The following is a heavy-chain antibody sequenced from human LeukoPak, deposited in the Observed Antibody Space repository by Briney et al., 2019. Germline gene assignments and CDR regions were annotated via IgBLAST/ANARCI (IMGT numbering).Heavy chain of an antibody. D-gene: IGHD6-6*01. CDR1: GFTFSSYA. V-gene: IGHV3-48*03. CDR3: ARGVYTSSWADNWFDP. Sequence: GGSLRLSCAASGFTFSSYAMNWVRQAPGKGLEWVSYITTSGSTIYYADSVKGRFTISRDNSKNSLYLQMHSLRAEDTAVYYCARGVYTSSWADNWFDPWGQGTLVIVSS. CDR2: ITTSGSTI. J-gene: IGHJ5*02.